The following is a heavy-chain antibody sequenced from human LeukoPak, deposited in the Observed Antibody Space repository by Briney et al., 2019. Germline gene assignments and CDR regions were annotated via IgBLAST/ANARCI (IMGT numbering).Heavy chain of an antibody. CDR2: ISYDRSNK. V-gene: IGHV3-30*18. J-gene: IGHJ4*02. Sequence: GGSLRLSCAASGFTFSSYGMHWVRQAPGKGLEGVAVISYDRSNKYYADSVKGRFTISRDNSKNTLYLQMNSLRAEDTCVYYCAKGSDYPDNWGQGTLVTVSS. CDR3: AKGSDYPDN. CDR1: GFTFSSYG.